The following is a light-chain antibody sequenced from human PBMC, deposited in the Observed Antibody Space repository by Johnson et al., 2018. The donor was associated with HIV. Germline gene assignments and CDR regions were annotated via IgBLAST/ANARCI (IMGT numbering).Light chain of an antibody. CDR1: SSNIGNNY. J-gene: IGLJ1*01. CDR2: ENN. CDR3: GTWDSSLSTSV. Sequence: QSVLTQPPSVSAAPGQKVTIYCSGSSSNIGNNYVSWYRHFPGTAPKLLIYENNKRPSGIPDRFSGSKSGTSATLGITGLQTGDEADYYCGTWDSSLSTSVFGTGTKVTVL. V-gene: IGLV1-51*02.